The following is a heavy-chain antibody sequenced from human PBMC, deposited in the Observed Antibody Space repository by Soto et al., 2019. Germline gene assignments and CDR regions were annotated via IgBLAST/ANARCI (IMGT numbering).Heavy chain of an antibody. V-gene: IGHV4-30-2*01. D-gene: IGHD3-22*01. CDR1: GDSITSGGYS. Sequence: QVQLQDSGSGLVKPSETLSLTCSVSGDSITSGGYSWSWILQPPRRGLEWIGYIYHTGSASYSPPLNGRVTISVDKPKHQSSPSLTSGTAANTAIYYFARAHSGPSGYYFDSWGQGSLFTVSS. CDR3: ARAHSGPSGYYFDS. CDR2: IYHTGSA. J-gene: IGHJ4*02.